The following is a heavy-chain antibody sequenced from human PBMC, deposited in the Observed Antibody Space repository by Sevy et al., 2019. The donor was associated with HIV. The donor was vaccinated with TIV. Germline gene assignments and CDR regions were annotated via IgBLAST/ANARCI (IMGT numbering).Heavy chain of an antibody. Sequence: GESLKISCKGSGYTFSNYWIGWVRQMPGKGLEWMGVIDPGDSVTRYSPSFQGQVTMSADKSTSTAYLQWSSLKTSDTAIYYCARYPIVVVPAAEYYFDYWGQGTLVTVSS. CDR3: ARYPIVVVPAAEYYFDY. J-gene: IGHJ4*02. V-gene: IGHV5-51*01. CDR2: IDPGDSVT. CDR1: GYTFSNYW. D-gene: IGHD2-2*01.